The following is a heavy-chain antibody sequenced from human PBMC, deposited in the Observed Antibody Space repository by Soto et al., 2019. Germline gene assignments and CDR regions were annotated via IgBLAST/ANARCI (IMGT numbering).Heavy chain of an antibody. D-gene: IGHD2-2*01. CDR1: GFTFSSYA. Sequence: QVQLVESGGGVVQPGRSLRLSCAASGFTFSSYAMHWVRQAPGKGLEWVAVISYDGSNKYYADSVKGRFTISRDNSKNTLYLQMNSLRAEDTAVYYCARDLGDYCSSTSYISALDYWGQGTLVTVSS. CDR3: ARDLGDYCSSTSYISALDY. V-gene: IGHV3-30-3*01. J-gene: IGHJ4*02. CDR2: ISYDGSNK.